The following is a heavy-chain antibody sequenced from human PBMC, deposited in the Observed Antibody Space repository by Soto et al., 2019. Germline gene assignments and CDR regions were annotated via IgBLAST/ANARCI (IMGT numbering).Heavy chain of an antibody. D-gene: IGHD3-10*01. V-gene: IGHV3-15*07. CDR2: IKSKIDGGTT. J-gene: IGHJ5*02. CDR1: GFTFSNAW. Sequence: PGGSLRLSCAASGFTFSNAWMNWVRQAPGKGLEWVARIKSKIDGGTTDYAAPVKGRFTISRDDSKNTLYLQVNSLKTEDTAVYYWTTVLWLTNDASGPWGKGTLVTVSS. CDR3: TTVLWLTNDASGP.